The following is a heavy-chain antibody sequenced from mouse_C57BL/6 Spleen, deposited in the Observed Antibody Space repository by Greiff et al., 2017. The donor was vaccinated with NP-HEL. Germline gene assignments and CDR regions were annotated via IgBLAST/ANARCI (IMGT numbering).Heavy chain of an antibody. CDR3: ARSTMIRGWFAY. D-gene: IGHD2-4*01. V-gene: IGHV1-42*01. CDR1: GYSFTGYY. J-gene: IGHJ3*01. CDR2: INPSTGGT. Sequence: EVQLQQSGPELVKPGASVKISCKASGYSFTGYYMNWVKQSPEKSLEWIGEINPSTGGTTYNQKFKAKATLTVDKSSSTAYMQLKSLTSEDSAVYYCARSTMIRGWFAYWGQGTLVTVSA.